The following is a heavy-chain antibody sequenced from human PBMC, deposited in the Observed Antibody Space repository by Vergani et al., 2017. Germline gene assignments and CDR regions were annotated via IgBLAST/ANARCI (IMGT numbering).Heavy chain of an antibody. J-gene: IGHJ3*02. V-gene: IGHV1-69*01. CDR2: IIPIFGTA. CDR3: ARDGSRVINAFDI. D-gene: IGHD2-2*01. Sequence: QVQLVQSGAEVKKPGSSVKVSCKASGGTFSSYAISWVRQAPGQGLEWMGGIIPIFGTANYAQKLQGRVTITADESTRTAYMEMSSLRSEDTAVYYCARDGSRVINAFDIWGQGTMVTVSS. CDR1: GGTFSSYA.